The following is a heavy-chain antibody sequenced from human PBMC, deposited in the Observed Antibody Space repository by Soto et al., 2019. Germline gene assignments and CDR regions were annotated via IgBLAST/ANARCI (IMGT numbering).Heavy chain of an antibody. D-gene: IGHD3-10*01. J-gene: IGHJ4*02. CDR1: GYTFTSYS. CDR2: INAGNGNR. CDR3: ARESLWFGELLSYFDY. V-gene: IGHV1-3*01. Sequence: ASVKVSCKASGYTFTSYSMHWVRQAPGQRLEWMGWINAGNGNRRYSQKFQGRVTITSDTSASTAYMELSSLRSEDTAVYYCARESLWFGELLSYFDYWGQGTLVTVSS.